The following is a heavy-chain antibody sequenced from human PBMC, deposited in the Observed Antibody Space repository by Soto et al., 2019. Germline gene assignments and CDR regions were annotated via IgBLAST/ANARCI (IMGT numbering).Heavy chain of an antibody. Sequence: EVQLVESGGGLVQPGGSLRLSCGASGFDFNNYWMHWVRQDPGKGLVWVSRINGDGSDTKYADSVKGRFTISRDNAKNTLYLQMNSMRAEDTAVYYCARAPTTGGWFDAWGQGTLVTVCS. D-gene: IGHD2-8*02. CDR3: ARAPTTGGWFDA. CDR1: GFDFNNYW. J-gene: IGHJ5*02. V-gene: IGHV3-74*03. CDR2: INGDGSDT.